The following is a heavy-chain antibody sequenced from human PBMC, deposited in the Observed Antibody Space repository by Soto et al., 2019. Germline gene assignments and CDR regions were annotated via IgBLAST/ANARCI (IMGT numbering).Heavy chain of an antibody. J-gene: IGHJ4*02. CDR2: ISSSGGST. D-gene: IGHD2-15*01. Sequence: PXGSLGLACAASGFTFSSNAMSWVRQAPGKGLEWVSGISSSGGSTYYADSVKGRFTISRDNSKNMLYLQMNNLRAEDTAVYYCAKAQGGSYFDYWGQGTLVTVYS. V-gene: IGHV3-23*01. CDR1: GFTFSSNA. CDR3: AKAQGGSYFDY.